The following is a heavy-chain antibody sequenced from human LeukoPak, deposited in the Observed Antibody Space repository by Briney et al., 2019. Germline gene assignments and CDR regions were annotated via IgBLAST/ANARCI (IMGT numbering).Heavy chain of an antibody. V-gene: IGHV1-46*01. CDR1: GYTFTSYY. D-gene: IGHD1-26*01. CDR2: INPSGGST. CDR3: AREDRYSGSYRRAFDY. Sequence: ASVKVSCKASGYTFTSYYMHLVRQAPGQGLEWMGIINPSGGSTSYAQKFQGRVTMTRDTSTSTVYMELSSLRSEDTAVYYCAREDRYSGSYRRAFDYWGQGTLVTVSS. J-gene: IGHJ4*02.